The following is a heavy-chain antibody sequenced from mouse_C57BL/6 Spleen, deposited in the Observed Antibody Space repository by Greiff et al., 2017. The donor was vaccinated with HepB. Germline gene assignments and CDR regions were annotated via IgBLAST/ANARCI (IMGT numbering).Heavy chain of an antibody. Sequence: DVKLVESGGDLVKPGGSLKLSCAASGFTFSSYGMSWVRQTPDKRLEWVATISSGGSYTYYPDSVKGRFTISRDNAKNTLYLQMSSLKSEDTAMYYCARDYYGSSSPFYYAMDYWGQGTSVTVSS. CDR3: ARDYYGSSSPFYYAMDY. J-gene: IGHJ4*01. V-gene: IGHV5-6*02. CDR2: ISSGGSYT. CDR1: GFTFSSYG. D-gene: IGHD1-1*01.